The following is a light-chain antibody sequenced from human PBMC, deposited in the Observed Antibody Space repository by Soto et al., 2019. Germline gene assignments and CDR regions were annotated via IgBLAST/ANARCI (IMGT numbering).Light chain of an antibody. CDR3: QQYGSSPPYT. J-gene: IGKJ2*01. Sequence: EIVLTQSPGTLSLSPGERATLSCRASQSVSSSYLAWYQQKPGQAPRLLIYGASSRATGIPDRFSGSGSGTYFALTISRLEPEDFAVYYCQQYGSSPPYTFGQWTKLEIK. CDR2: GAS. V-gene: IGKV3-20*01. CDR1: QSVSSSY.